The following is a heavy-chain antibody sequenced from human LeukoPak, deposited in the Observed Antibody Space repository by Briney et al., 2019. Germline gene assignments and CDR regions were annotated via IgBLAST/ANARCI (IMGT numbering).Heavy chain of an antibody. CDR2: IYTSGST. V-gene: IGHV4-61*05. D-gene: IGHD1-1*01. CDR3: ARGADRYFNWFDP. CDR1: GGSISSSSYY. Sequence: PSETLSLTCTVSGGSISSSSYYWGWIRQPPGKGLEWIGRIYTSGSTNYNPSLKSRVTMSVDTSKNQFSLKLSSVTAADTAVYYCARGADRYFNWFDPWGQGTLVTVSS. J-gene: IGHJ5*02.